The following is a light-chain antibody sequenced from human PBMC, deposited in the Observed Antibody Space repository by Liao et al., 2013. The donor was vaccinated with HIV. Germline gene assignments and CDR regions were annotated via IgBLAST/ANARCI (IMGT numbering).Light chain of an antibody. CDR3: QVWDNSVDRVV. CDR2: YDN. V-gene: IGLV3-21*04. J-gene: IGLJ2*01. CDR1: NIGRKS. Sequence: SYVLTQPPSVSVAPGKTARITCGGNNIGRKSVHWYQQKPGQAPVLFISYDNDRPSGIPDRFSASDSGATATLTIRRVEVGDEADYYCQVWDNSVDRVVFGGGTKLTVL.